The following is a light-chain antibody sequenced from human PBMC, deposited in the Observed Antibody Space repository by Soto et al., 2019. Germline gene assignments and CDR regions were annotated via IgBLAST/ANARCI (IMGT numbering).Light chain of an antibody. CDR3: QQRSNSPPYT. CDR1: QSVISY. V-gene: IGKV3-11*01. J-gene: IGKJ2*01. Sequence: EIVLTQSPATLSLSPGERATLYCRASQSVISYLAWYQQKPGQAPRLLLSDASNRATGIPARCSGSVSGTDSTLTISTLDPDGFAAYYCQQRSNSPPYTVRQATKLEIK. CDR2: DAS.